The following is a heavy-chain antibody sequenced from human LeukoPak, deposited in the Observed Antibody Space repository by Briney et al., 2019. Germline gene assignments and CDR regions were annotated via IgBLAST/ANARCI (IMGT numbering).Heavy chain of an antibody. Sequence: GGSLRLSCAASGFTFSSYAMSWVRQAPGKGLEWVSAISGSGGSTYYADSVKGRFTISRDNSKNTLYLQMNSLRAEDTAVYYCAKGGMGYSGAYYVGNWGQGTLVTVSS. CDR2: ISGSGGST. CDR3: AKGGMGYSGAYYVGN. CDR1: GFTFSSYA. V-gene: IGHV3-23*01. D-gene: IGHD1-26*01. J-gene: IGHJ4*02.